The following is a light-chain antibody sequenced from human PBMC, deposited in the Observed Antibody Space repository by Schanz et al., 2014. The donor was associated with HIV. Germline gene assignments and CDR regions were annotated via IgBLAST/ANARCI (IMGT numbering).Light chain of an antibody. V-gene: IGKV3-15*01. CDR2: DSS. J-gene: IGKJ1*01. Sequence: EIVLTQSPGPLSLSPGERATFSCRASQSVSSNYLAWYQQKPGQAPKLLIYDSSTRATGVPARFSGSRSGTEFSLTINSLQSEDFAVYYCQQYDNWPRTFGQGTKVEIK. CDR3: QQYDNWPRT. CDR1: QSVSSN.